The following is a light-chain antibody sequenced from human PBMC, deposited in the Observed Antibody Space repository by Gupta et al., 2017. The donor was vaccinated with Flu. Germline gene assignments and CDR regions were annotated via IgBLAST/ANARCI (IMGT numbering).Light chain of an antibody. J-gene: IGKJ4*01. CDR2: SAS. CDR3: QQSYTTPLT. Sequence: DIQMTQSPSSLSASLGDRVTITCRASQSISSYLNWYQQTPGKAPKFLIYSASNLQSGVSSRFSGSGSGTDFTLTISSLQPEDFATYYCQQSYTTPLTFGGGTKVEMK. V-gene: IGKV1-39*01. CDR1: QSISSY.